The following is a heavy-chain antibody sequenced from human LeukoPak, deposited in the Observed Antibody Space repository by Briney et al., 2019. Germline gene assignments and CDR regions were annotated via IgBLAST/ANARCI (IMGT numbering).Heavy chain of an antibody. Sequence: SQTLSLTCTVSGGSISSGDYYWSWIRQPPGKGQEWIGYIYYSGSTYYNPSLKSRVTISVDTSKNQFSLKLSSVTAADTAVYYCARDPYYDFWSGYYAFDIWGQGTMVTVSS. V-gene: IGHV4-30-4*08. CDR1: GGSISSGDYY. J-gene: IGHJ3*02. CDR2: IYYSGST. D-gene: IGHD3-3*01. CDR3: ARDPYYDFWSGYYAFDI.